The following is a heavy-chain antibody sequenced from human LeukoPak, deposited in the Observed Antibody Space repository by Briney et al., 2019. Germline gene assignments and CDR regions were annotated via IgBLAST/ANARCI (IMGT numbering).Heavy chain of an antibody. CDR1: GFTFNNFW. CDR2: INQDGSEI. CDR3: AKFAVITTYDAFDI. J-gene: IGHJ3*02. V-gene: IGHV3-7*03. D-gene: IGHD3-22*01. Sequence: PGGSLRLSCAASGFTFNNFWMSWVRQAPGKGLEWVANINQDGSEIYYGGSVKGRFTISRDNSKSTLYLQMNSLRAEDTAVYYCAKFAVITTYDAFDIWGQGTMVTVSS.